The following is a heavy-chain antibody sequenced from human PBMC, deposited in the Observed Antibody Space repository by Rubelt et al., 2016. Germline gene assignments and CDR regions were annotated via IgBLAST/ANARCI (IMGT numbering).Heavy chain of an antibody. CDR1: GFTFCDYA. D-gene: IGHD6-19*01. V-gene: IGHV3-9*01. Sequence: EVRLVESGGTLIHPSRSLRLSCAADGFTFCDYAMHWVRQAPGKGLEWVSSVSWNSGSIAYAASVRGRFSNSRDNAKNVVYLQMNSLRVEDTALYFCAKDYSSGWYGPADSWGPGTLLTVSA. CDR2: VSWNSGSI. J-gene: IGHJ1*01. CDR3: AKDYSSGWYGPADS.